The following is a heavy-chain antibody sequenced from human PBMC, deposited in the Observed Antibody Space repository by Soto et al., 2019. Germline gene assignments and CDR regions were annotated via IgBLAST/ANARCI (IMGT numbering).Heavy chain of an antibody. CDR3: ARPGHYYYYYMDV. V-gene: IGHV3-21*01. CDR1: GFTFSSYS. J-gene: IGHJ6*03. Sequence: EVQLVESGGGLVKPGGSLRLSCAASGFTFSSYSMNCVRQAPGKGLEWVSSISSSSSYIYYADSVKGRFTISRDNAKNSLYLQMNSLRAEDTAVYYCARPGHYYYYYMDVWGKGTTVTVSS. CDR2: ISSSSSYI.